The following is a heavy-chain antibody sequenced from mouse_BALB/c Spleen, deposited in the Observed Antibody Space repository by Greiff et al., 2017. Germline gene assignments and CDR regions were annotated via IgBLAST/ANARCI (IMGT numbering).Heavy chain of an antibody. V-gene: IGHV14-4*02. J-gene: IGHJ3*01. CDR3: GPYGNYLAY. CDR1: GFNIKDYY. CDR2: IDPENGDT. D-gene: IGHD2-1*01. Sequence: EVQLQQSGAELVRSGASVKLSCTASGFNIKDYYMHWVKQRPEQGLEWIGWIDPENGDTEYAPKFQGKATVTADTSSNTAYLQLSSLTSEDTAVYYCGPYGNYLAYWGQGTLVTVSA.